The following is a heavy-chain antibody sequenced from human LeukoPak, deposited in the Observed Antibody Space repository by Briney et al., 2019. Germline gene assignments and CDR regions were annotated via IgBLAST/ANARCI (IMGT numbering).Heavy chain of an antibody. J-gene: IGHJ4*02. V-gene: IGHV3-23*01. CDR2: ISGSGGST. CDR1: GFTFSSYA. Sequence: SGGSLRLSCAASGFTFSSYAMSWVRQAPGKGLEWVSAISGSGGSTYYADSVKGRFTISRDNSKNTLYLQMNSLRAEDTAVYYCAREKDIVVVPAAPFDYWGQGTLVTVSS. D-gene: IGHD2-2*01. CDR3: AREKDIVVVPAAPFDY.